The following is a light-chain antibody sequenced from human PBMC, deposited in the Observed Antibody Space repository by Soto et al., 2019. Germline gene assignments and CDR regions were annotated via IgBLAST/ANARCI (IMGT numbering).Light chain of an antibody. J-gene: IGKJ2*01. V-gene: IGKV1-5*03. CDR1: QEIGSF. CDR2: LAS. CDR3: QQYNSHSFYT. Sequence: DIQMTQSPSALSASVGDRVTLTCRASQEIGSFLAWYQQKPGKAPKLLIYLASRLESGVPSRFSGSGSGTEFTLTISGLQPDDFATYFCQQYNSHSFYTFGQRTKLEIK.